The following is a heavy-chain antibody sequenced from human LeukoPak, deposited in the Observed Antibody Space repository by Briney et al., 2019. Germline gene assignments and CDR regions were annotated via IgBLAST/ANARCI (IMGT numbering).Heavy chain of an antibody. CDR3: ARHRSSWLIDY. J-gene: IGHJ4*02. CDR2: ISDSGGNT. Sequence: GGSLRLSCAASGFTFRNYAMNWVRQAPGKGLEWVSSISDSGGNTYYADSVRGRFTISRDNSKNTLYLQMNSLRAEDTAVYYCARHRSSWLIDYWGQGTLVTVSS. CDR1: GFTFRNYA. V-gene: IGHV3-23*01. D-gene: IGHD6-6*01.